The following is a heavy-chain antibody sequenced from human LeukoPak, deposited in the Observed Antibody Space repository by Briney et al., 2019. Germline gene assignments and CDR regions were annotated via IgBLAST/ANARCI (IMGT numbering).Heavy chain of an antibody. CDR1: GYRFTTHW. CDR2: IYPGDSDT. V-gene: IGHV5-51*01. CDR3: ARLGYCSSRSCYYGMDV. Sequence: GGSPKISRQGPGYRFTTHWIGWGRQLPGKGLEWMAIIYPGDSDTRYSSSFQGQVTISVDKSISTAYLQWSSLKASDTAMYYCARLGYCSSRSCYYGMDVWGQGTTVTASS. J-gene: IGHJ6*02. D-gene: IGHD2-2*01.